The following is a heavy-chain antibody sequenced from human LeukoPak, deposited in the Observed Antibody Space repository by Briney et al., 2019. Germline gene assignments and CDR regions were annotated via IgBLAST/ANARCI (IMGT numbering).Heavy chain of an antibody. V-gene: IGHV3-23*01. CDR1: GFTFSSYA. D-gene: IGHD3-3*01. CDR3: ARGGAYYDFWSGYYNPDY. CDR2: ISGSGGST. Sequence: GGSLRLSCAASGFTFSSYAMSWVRQAPGKGLEWVSAISGSGGSTYYADSVKGRFTISRDNSKNTLYLQMNSLRAEDTAVYYCARGGAYYDFWSGYYNPDYWGQGTLVTVSS. J-gene: IGHJ4*02.